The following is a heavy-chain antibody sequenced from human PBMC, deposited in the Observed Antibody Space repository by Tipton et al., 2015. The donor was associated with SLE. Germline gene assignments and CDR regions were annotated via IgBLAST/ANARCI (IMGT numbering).Heavy chain of an antibody. CDR2: ISGSGDTT. D-gene: IGHD3-10*01. V-gene: IGHV3-23*01. CDR1: GFTFSSYT. Sequence: SLRLSCAASGFTFSSYTMDWIRQAPGKGLEWVSIISGSGDTTYYGDSVTGRFTVSRDNSKNTMYLQMNSLRVEDTAIYYCAKVLDSSGSPSSRSILHSWGQGTLVAVSS. CDR3: AKVLDSSGSPSSRSILHS. J-gene: IGHJ4*02.